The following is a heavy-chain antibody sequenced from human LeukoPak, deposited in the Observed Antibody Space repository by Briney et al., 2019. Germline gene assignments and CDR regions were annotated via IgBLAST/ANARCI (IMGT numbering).Heavy chain of an antibody. CDR2: IYYSGST. J-gene: IGHJ6*03. V-gene: IGHV4-59*01. D-gene: IGHD6-19*01. CDR3: ARGGSGWPYYMDV. CDR1: GGSISNYY. Sequence: SETLSLTCTVSGGSISNYYWSWIRQPPGKELEWIGYIYYSGSTNYNPSLKSRVTISVDTSKNQFSLKLSSVTAADTAVYYCARGGSGWPYYMDVWGKGTTVTISS.